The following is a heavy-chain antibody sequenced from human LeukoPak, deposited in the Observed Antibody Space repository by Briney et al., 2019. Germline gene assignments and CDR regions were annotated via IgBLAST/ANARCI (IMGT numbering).Heavy chain of an antibody. CDR1: GFTFSNYA. D-gene: IGHD3-16*01. CDR3: AKAPDSVWGRYRNNYFDP. CDR2: ITGSGPTT. V-gene: IGHV3-23*01. Sequence: GGSLRLSCVASGFTFSNYAMAWVRQAPGKGLEWVAAITGSGPTTFYGESLKGHFTISRDNSNNLVFLEMSSLTLDDAGVYFCAKAPDSVWGRYRNNYFDPWGQGTLVAV. J-gene: IGHJ5*01.